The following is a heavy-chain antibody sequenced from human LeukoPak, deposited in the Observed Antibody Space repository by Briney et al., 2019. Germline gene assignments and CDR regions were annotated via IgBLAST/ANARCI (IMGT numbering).Heavy chain of an antibody. J-gene: IGHJ6*02. V-gene: IGHV4-31*03. Sequence: SETLSLTCTVSGGSISSGGYYWSWIRQHPGKGREWIGYIYYSGSTYYNPSLKSRVTISVDTSKNQFSLKLSSVTAADTAVYYCARVPDYYGMDVWGQGTTVTVSS. CDR3: ARVPDYYGMDV. CDR2: IYYSGST. CDR1: GGSISSGGYY.